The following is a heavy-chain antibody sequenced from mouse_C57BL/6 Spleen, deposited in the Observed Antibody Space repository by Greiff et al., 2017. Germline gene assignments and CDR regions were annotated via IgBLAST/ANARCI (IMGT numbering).Heavy chain of an antibody. CDR1: GYAFSSYW. CDR3: ARSTAQATLYYFDY. J-gene: IGHJ2*01. D-gene: IGHD3-2*02. Sequence: VQLQQPGAELVKPGASVKMSCKASGYAFSSYWMNWVKQRPGKGLEWIGQIYPGDGDTNYNGKFKGKATLTADKSSSTAYMQLSSLTSEDSAVYFCARSTAQATLYYFDYWGQGTTRTVSS. V-gene: IGHV1-80*01. CDR2: IYPGDGDT.